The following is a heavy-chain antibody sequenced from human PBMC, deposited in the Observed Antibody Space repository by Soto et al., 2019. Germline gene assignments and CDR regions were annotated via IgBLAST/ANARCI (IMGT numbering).Heavy chain of an antibody. V-gene: IGHV6-1*01. CDR3: ARENDYYHDCSGPFDY. J-gene: IGHJ4*02. D-gene: IGHD3-22*01. CDR2: TYYRSQWLN. CDR1: DDGVSSNSAA. Sequence: SQTLSLTCAISDDGVSSNSAAWNWIRQSPSRGLEWLGRTYYRSQWLNDYADSVKSRITIKPDTSKNQFSLELESVTTEDKAVYYCARENDYYHDCSGPFDYWCVGTLVTVSS.